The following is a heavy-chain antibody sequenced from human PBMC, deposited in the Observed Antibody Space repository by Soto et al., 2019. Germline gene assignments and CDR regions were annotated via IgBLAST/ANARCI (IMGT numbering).Heavy chain of an antibody. J-gene: IGHJ6*02. CDR2: IIPIFGTA. V-gene: IGHV1-69*06. CDR1: GGTFSSYA. CDR3: ARAWLRYFDWLLYYGMDV. Sequence: SVKVSCKASGGTFSSYAISWVRQAPGQGLEWMGGIIPIFGTANYAQKFQGRVTITADKSTSTAYMELSSLRSEDTAAYYCARAWLRYFDWLLYYGMDVWGQGTTVTVSS. D-gene: IGHD3-9*01.